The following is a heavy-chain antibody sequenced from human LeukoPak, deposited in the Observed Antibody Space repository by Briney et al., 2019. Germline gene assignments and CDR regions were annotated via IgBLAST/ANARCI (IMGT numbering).Heavy chain of an antibody. D-gene: IGHD4-17*01. CDR1: GGTFSSYA. CDR2: IIPIFGTA. CDR3: ARDTHDYGAFDI. Sequence: SVKVSCKASGGTFSSYAISWVRQAPGQGLEWMGGIIPIFGTAKYAQKFQGRVTITAEESTSTAYMELSSLRSEDTAVYYCARDTHDYGAFDIWGQGKMFTVSS. V-gene: IGHV1-69*13. J-gene: IGHJ3*02.